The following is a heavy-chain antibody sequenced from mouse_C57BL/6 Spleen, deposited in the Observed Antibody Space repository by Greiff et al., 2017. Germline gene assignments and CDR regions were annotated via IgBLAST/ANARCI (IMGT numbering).Heavy chain of an antibody. CDR1: GYTFTDYY. Sequence: QVQLQQSGAELVRPGASVKLSCKASGYTFTDYYINWVKQRPGQGLEWIARIYPGGGNTYYNEKFKGKATLTAEKSSSTAYMQLSSLTSEYSAVYLCAREAAQASFSYWGQGTLVTVSA. CDR3: AREAAQASFSY. D-gene: IGHD3-2*02. V-gene: IGHV1-76*01. CDR2: IYPGGGNT. J-gene: IGHJ3*01.